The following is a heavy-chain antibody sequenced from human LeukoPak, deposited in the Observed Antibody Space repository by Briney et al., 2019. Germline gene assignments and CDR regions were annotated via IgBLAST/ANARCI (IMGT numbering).Heavy chain of an antibody. CDR3: ARVAAVAGTVNCYYGMDV. V-gene: IGHV1-8*01. D-gene: IGHD6-19*01. CDR1: GYTFTSYD. Sequence: ASVKVSCKASGYTFTSYDINWVRQATGQGLEWMGWMNPNSGNTGYAQKFQGRVTMTRNTSISTAYMELSSLRSEDTAVYYCARVAAVAGTVNCYYGMDVWGQGTTVTVSS. J-gene: IGHJ6*02. CDR2: MNPNSGNT.